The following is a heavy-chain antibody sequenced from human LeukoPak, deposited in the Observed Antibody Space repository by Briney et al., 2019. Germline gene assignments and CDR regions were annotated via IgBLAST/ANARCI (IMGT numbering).Heavy chain of an antibody. J-gene: IGHJ4*02. CDR3: ARSPSNDFGDY. D-gene: IGHD4-17*01. CDR1: GFIFSSYS. CDR2: ISSSSSYI. V-gene: IGHV3-21*01. Sequence: GGCLRLSCAASGFIFSSYSMNWVRQAPGQGLEWVSSISSSSSYIYYADSLKSRSTISRDNAKNSLYLQRNSLRAEDTAVYYCARSPSNDFGDYWGQGTLVTASS.